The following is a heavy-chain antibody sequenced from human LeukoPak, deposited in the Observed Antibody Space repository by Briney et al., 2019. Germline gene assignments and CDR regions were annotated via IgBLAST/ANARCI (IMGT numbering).Heavy chain of an antibody. CDR2: VGISSGNT. J-gene: IGHJ4*02. Sequence: GGSLRLSCAASGFTFIDYSMNRVRQAPGKGQEWISYVGISSGNTKYADSVKGRFTISGDSAKNSVFLQMNSLRVEDTAVYYCARDHRYAFDNWGQGTLVTVSS. D-gene: IGHD5-12*01. CDR3: ARDHRYAFDN. CDR1: GFTFIDYS. V-gene: IGHV3-48*04.